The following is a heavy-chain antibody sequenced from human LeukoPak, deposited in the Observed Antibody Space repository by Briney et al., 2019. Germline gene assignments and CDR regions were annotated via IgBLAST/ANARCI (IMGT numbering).Heavy chain of an antibody. CDR3: ARGEAAAGPMDYMDV. J-gene: IGHJ6*03. CDR1: GGSFSGYY. CDR2: VNHSGST. V-gene: IGHV4-34*01. D-gene: IGHD6-13*01. Sequence: PSETLSLTCAVYGGSFSGYYWSWIRQPPGKGLEWVGEVNHSGSTNYNPSLKSRVTMSVDTSKNQFSLKLSSVTAADTAVYYCARGEAAAGPMDYMDVWDTGATVTVSS.